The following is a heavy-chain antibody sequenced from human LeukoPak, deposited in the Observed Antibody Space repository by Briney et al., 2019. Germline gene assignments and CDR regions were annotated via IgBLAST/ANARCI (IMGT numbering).Heavy chain of an antibody. V-gene: IGHV3-23*01. D-gene: IGHD1-26*01. CDR3: ATPSRYSGSYPGFFQH. CDR2: ISGSGGST. Sequence: GGSLRLSCAASGFTFSSYEMSWVRQAPGKGLEWVSAISGSGGSTYYADSVKGRFTISRDNSKNTLYLQMNSLRAEDTAVYYCATPSRYSGSYPGFFQHWGQGTLVTVSS. CDR1: GFTFSSYE. J-gene: IGHJ1*01.